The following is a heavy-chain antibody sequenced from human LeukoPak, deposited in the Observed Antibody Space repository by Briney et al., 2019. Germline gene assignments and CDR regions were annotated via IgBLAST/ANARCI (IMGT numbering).Heavy chain of an antibody. V-gene: IGHV3-30*02. CDR3: AKDQVRAPGY. CDR2: IRYDGSNK. J-gene: IGHJ4*02. CDR1: GFTFSSYG. Sequence: GGSLRLSCAASGFTFSSYGMHWVRQAPGKGLEWVAFIRYDGSNKYYADSVKGRFTISRDNSRNTLYLQMNSLRAEDTAVYYCAKDQVRAPGYWGQGTLVTVSS. D-gene: IGHD1-26*01.